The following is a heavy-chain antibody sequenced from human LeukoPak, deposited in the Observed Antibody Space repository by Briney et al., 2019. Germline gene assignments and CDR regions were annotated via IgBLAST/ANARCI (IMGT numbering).Heavy chain of an antibody. D-gene: IGHD6-13*01. V-gene: IGHV4-38-2*02. J-gene: IGHJ1*01. Sequence: PSETLSLTCTVSGYSISSGYYWGWIRQPPGKGLEWIGSIYHSGSTYYNPSLKSRVTISVDTSKNQFSLKLSSVTAADTAVYYCARYSSSNTSGFFQHWGQGTLVTVSS. CDR1: GYSISSGYY. CDR2: IYHSGST. CDR3: ARYSSSNTSGFFQH.